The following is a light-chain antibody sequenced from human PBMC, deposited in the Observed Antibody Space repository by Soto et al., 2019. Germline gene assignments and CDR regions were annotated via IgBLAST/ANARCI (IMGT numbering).Light chain of an antibody. V-gene: IGKV3-15*01. CDR3: QQHGGSPIT. J-gene: IGKJ5*01. CDR1: QSVGNS. CDR2: DTS. Sequence: EIVMTQSPGALSVSPGERATLFCRASQSVGNSLAWYQQKPGQAPRLLIYDTSTRATGIPARFSGSGSGTEFTLTISSLQSEDFAVYYCQQHGGSPITFGQGTRLEIK.